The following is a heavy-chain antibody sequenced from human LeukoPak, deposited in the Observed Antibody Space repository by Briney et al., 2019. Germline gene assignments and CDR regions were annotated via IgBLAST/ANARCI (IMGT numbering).Heavy chain of an antibody. J-gene: IGHJ4*02. CDR1: GFTFSNYA. CDR2: ISGSGDST. V-gene: IGHV3-23*01. CDR3: ARAYCGGDCYDGFDY. D-gene: IGHD2-21*02. Sequence: GGSLRLSCAASGFTFSNYAMSWVRQAPGKGLEWVSDISGSGDSTNYADSVKGRFTISRDNSKNSLYLQMNSLRADDTAVYYCARAYCGGDCYDGFDYWGQGTLVTVSS.